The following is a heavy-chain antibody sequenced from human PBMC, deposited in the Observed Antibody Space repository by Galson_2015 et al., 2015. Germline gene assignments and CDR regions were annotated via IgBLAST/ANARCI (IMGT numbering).Heavy chain of an antibody. Sequence: SLRLSYAASELAFSLPALHWVRQASGKGLEWAARIRSQANSYATAYASSVKGRFTISRDDSKNTAYLQMNSLKTEDTAVYYCTRRGGEIATNFDYWGQGTLVTVSS. J-gene: IGHJ4*02. CDR3: TRRGGEIATNFDY. D-gene: IGHD5-24*01. CDR1: ELAFSLPA. CDR2: IRSQANSYAT. V-gene: IGHV3-73*01.